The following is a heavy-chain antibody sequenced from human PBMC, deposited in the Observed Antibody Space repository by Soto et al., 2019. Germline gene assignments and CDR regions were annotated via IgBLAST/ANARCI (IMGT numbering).Heavy chain of an antibody. CDR1: GGSISSYY. V-gene: IGHV4-59*01. J-gene: IGHJ1*01. Sequence: QVQLQESGPGLVKPSETLSLTCTVSGGSISSYYWSWIRQPPGKGLEWIGYIYYSGSTNYNPSLKSRVTISVDTSKNQFSLKLSSVTAADTAVYYCASPGYSSSWEPFQHWGQGTLVTVSS. CDR3: ASPGYSSSWEPFQH. CDR2: IYYSGST. D-gene: IGHD6-13*01.